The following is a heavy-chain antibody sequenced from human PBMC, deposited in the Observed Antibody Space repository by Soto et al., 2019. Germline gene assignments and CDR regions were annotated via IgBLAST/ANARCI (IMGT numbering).Heavy chain of an antibody. V-gene: IGHV3-33*01. CDR3: ARDQWFGANLCYYDYGMDV. CDR1: GFTFSSYG. CDR2: ICYDGSNK. Sequence: QVQLVESGGGVVQPGRSLRLSCAASGFTFSSYGMHLVRQVPGKVLEWVAVICYDGSNKYSADSVKGRFTISRGNYKNPLYLQRNCLRAEGTALYYWARDQWFGANLCYYDYGMDVWGQGTTVTVAS. D-gene: IGHD3-10*01. J-gene: IGHJ6*02.